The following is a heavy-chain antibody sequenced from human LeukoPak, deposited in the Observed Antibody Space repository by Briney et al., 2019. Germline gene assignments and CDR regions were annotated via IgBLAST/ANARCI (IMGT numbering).Heavy chain of an antibody. CDR3: ARDYGSGSYSRYYCYYYGMDV. J-gene: IGHJ6*02. V-gene: IGHV3-11*01. CDR2: ISISGSTI. CDR1: GFTFSDCY. Sequence: GGSLRLSCAASGFTFSDCYMSWIRQAPGRGREWVSYISISGSTIYYADSVKGRFTISRDNAKNSLYLQMNRLRAEETAVYYCARDYGSGSYSRYYCYYYGMDVWGQGTTVTVSS. D-gene: IGHD3-10*01.